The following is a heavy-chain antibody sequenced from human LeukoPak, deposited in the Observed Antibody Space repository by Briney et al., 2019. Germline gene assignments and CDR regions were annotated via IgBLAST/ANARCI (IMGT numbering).Heavy chain of an antibody. CDR3: TTYYYDSSGYYYYYMDV. J-gene: IGHJ6*03. CDR1: GGTFSSYA. D-gene: IGHD3-22*01. CDR2: IIPIFGTA. V-gene: IGHV1-69*05. Sequence: SVKVSCEASGGTFSSYAISWVRQAPGQGLEWMGGIIPIFGTANYAQKFQGRVTITTDESTSTAYMELSSLRSEDTAVYYCTTYYYDSSGYYYYYMDVWGKGTTVTVSS.